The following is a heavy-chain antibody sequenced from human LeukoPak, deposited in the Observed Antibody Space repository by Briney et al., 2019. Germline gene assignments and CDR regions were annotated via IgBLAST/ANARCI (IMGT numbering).Heavy chain of an antibody. Sequence: SSETLSLTCTVSGGSISSYYWSWIRQPPGKGLEWIGYIYYSGSTNYNPSLKSRVTISVDTSKNQFSLKLSSMTAADTAVYYCARQSTYYDFLFDPWGQGTLVTVSS. CDR2: IYYSGST. J-gene: IGHJ5*02. CDR3: ARQSTYYDFLFDP. CDR1: GGSISSYY. V-gene: IGHV4-59*08. D-gene: IGHD3-3*01.